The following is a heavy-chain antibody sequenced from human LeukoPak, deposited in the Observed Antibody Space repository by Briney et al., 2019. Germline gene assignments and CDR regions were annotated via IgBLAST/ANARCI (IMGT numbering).Heavy chain of an antibody. Sequence: PGGSLSLSYAASGFTISSTSMSWVRQAPGKGLEWVSVIYSGGSTYYADSVKGRFTISRDNSKNTLYLQMNSLRAEDTAVYYCASGGCSYEEAFDYWGKGTLVTVSS. V-gene: IGHV3-53*01. D-gene: IGHD5-18*01. CDR2: IYSGGST. J-gene: IGHJ4*02. CDR1: GFTISSTS. CDR3: ASGGCSYEEAFDY.